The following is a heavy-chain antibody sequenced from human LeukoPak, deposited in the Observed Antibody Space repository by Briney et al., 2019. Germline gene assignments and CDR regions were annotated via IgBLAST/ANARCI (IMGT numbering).Heavy chain of an antibody. CDR3: ASSVGGAAAGTYYFDY. D-gene: IGHD6-13*01. CDR2: IYPGDSDT. J-gene: IGHJ4*02. Sequence: GESLKISCKGSGYSFTSYWIGWVRQMPGKGLEWMGIIYPGDSDTRYSPSFQGQVTTSADKSISTAYLQWSSLKASDTAMYYCASSVGGAAAGTYYFDYWGQGTLVTVSS. CDR1: GYSFTSYW. V-gene: IGHV5-51*01.